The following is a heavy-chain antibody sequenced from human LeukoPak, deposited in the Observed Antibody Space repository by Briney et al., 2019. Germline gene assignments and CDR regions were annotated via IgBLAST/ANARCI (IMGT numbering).Heavy chain of an antibody. D-gene: IGHD2-2*01. CDR3: ARVCTYCSSTSCLLSGDCYSFPHDY. Sequence: ASVKVSCKASGYTFTSYGISWVRQAPGQGLEWMGWISAYNGNTNYAQKLQGRVTMTTDTSTSTAYMELRSLRSDDTAVYYCARVCTYCSSTSCLLSGDCYSFPHDYWGQGTLVTVSS. CDR2: ISAYNGNT. V-gene: IGHV1-18*01. J-gene: IGHJ4*02. CDR1: GYTFTSYG.